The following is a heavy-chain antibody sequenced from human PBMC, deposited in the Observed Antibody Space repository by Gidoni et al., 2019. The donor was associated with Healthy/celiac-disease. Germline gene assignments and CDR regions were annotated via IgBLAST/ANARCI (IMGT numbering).Heavy chain of an antibody. D-gene: IGHD6-6*01. CDR2: IYYSGST. Sequence: QVQLQESGPGLVKPSQTLSLTCTVSGCSISSGGYHSSWIRQHPGKGLEWIGYIYYSGSTYYNPSLKSRVTISVDTSKNQFSLKLSSVTAADTAVYYCARYSSSFFDYWGQGTLVTVSS. J-gene: IGHJ4*02. CDR1: GCSISSGGYH. V-gene: IGHV4-31*03. CDR3: ARYSSSFFDY.